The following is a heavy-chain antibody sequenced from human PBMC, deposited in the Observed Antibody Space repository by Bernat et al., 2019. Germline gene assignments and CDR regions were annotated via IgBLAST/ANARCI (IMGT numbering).Heavy chain of an antibody. CDR3: AKVGGLRFLEWFSMDV. J-gene: IGHJ6*02. Sequence: QVQLVESGGGVVQPGRSLRLSCAASGFTFSSYGMHWVRQAPGKGLELVAVISYDGSNKYYADSVKGRFTISRDNSKNTLYLQMNSLRAEDTAVYYCAKVGGLRFLEWFSMDVWGQGTTVTVSS. CDR1: GFTFSSYG. CDR2: ISYDGSNK. D-gene: IGHD3-3*01. V-gene: IGHV3-30*18.